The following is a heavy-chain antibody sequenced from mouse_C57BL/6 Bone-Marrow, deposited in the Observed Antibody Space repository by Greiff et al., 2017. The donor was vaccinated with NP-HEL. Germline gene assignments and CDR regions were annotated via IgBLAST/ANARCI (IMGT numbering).Heavy chain of an antibody. V-gene: IGHV5-12*01. CDR2: ISNGGGSS. CDR1: GFTFSDYY. Sequence: EVQGVESGGGLVQPGGSLKLSCAASGFTFSDYYMYWVRQTPEKRLEWVAYISNGGGSSYYPDTVKGRFTISRDNAKNTLYLQMSRLKSEDTAMYYCARLGGNPFYYAMDYWGQGTSVTVSS. CDR3: ARLGGNPFYYAMDY. J-gene: IGHJ4*01. D-gene: IGHD1-1*02.